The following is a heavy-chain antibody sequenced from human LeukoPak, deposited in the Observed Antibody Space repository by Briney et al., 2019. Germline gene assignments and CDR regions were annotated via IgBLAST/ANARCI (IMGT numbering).Heavy chain of an antibody. D-gene: IGHD3-10*01. V-gene: IGHV3-23*01. CDR2: ICGSGGST. CDR3: AKDPVLSYRGGQPYYFDY. Sequence: PGGSLRLSSAASGFTFSSYEMNWVRPAPGKGLEWGSAICGSGGSTYYADSEKGRFTISRDNSKNTLYLQMNSLRAEDTAVYYCAKDPVLSYRGGQPYYFDYWGQGTLVTVSS. J-gene: IGHJ4*02. CDR1: GFTFSSYE.